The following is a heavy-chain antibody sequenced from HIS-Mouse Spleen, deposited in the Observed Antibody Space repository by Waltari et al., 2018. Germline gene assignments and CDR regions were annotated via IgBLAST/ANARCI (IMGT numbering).Heavy chain of an antibody. CDR3: ARHLRNYFDY. Sequence: EVQLVQSGAEVKKPGESLKISCKGSGYSFTSYRIGWVRQMPGKGLGWLGLIDPGDSDTRYSPSFQGQVTISAAKSISTAYLQWSSLKASDTAMYYCARHLRNYFDYWGQGTLVTVSS. V-gene: IGHV5-51*01. CDR1: GYSFTSYR. J-gene: IGHJ4*02. CDR2: IDPGDSDT.